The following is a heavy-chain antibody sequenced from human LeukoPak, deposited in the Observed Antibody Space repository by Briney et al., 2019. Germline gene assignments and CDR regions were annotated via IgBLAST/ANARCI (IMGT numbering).Heavy chain of an antibody. CDR1: GGTFSNSA. J-gene: IGHJ4*02. CDR3: VTKNYGDLRELVD. Sequence: GASVKVSCKASGGTFSNSAFSWVRQAPGQGLEWMGGIIPPFVTAIYAQNFRDRVTITADGSTGTTYMALSSLRFEDTAVYYCVTKNYGDLRELVDWGRGTLVTVSS. D-gene: IGHD4-17*01. V-gene: IGHV1-69*01. CDR2: IIPPFVTA.